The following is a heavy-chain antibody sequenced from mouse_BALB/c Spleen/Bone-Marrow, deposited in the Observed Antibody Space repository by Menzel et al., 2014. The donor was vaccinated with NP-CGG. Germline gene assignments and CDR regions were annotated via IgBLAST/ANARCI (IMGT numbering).Heavy chain of an antibody. Sequence: VQLQQSGAELARPGASVKMSCRASGYTFTTYTIHWVRQRPGQGLEWIGYINPSSGYTSCNQKFKDKATLTADKSSSTAYMQLSSLTSEDSAVYYCARRDDGYVFFDYWGQGTTLTVSS. J-gene: IGHJ2*01. CDR2: INPSSGYT. V-gene: IGHV1-4*01. CDR3: ARRDDGYVFFDY. CDR1: GYTFTTYT. D-gene: IGHD2-3*01.